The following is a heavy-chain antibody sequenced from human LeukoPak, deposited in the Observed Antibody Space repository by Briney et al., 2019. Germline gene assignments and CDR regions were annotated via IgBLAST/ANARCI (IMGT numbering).Heavy chain of an antibody. CDR2: INWNAGTT. Sequence: PGGSLRLSCAASGFRFDDHAMSWVRQAPGKGLEWVAGINWNAGTTGYRGSVKGRFTISRDNAKNSLYLQMNSLRAEDTALYYCATDSGNNWDANYFDAWGQGTLVTVSS. V-gene: IGHV3-20*04. CDR3: ATDSGNNWDANYFDA. CDR1: GFRFDDHA. J-gene: IGHJ5*02. D-gene: IGHD1-1*01.